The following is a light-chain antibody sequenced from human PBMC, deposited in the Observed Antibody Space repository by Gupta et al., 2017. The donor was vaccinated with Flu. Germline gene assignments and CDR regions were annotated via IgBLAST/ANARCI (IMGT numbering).Light chain of an antibody. V-gene: IGLV2-8*01. J-gene: IGLJ3*02. CDR2: EVS. CDR1: GSDVGGYNY. Sequence: QSAPTPPPSASGSPGQAVTISCTGTGSDVGGYNYVYWFQQHPGKAPKLMIYEVSKRPSGVPDRFSGSKSGNTASLTVSGLQAEDEADYFCSSYAGSSKWVFGGGTKVTVL. CDR3: SSYAGSSKWV.